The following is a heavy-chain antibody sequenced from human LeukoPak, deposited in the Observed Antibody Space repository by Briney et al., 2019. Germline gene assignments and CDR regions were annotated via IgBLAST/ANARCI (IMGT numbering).Heavy chain of an antibody. Sequence: PSETLSLTCTVSGGSISSYYWSWIRQPPGKGLEWIGYIYHSGSTNYNPSLKSRVTISVDTSKNQFSLKLSSVTAADTAVYYCARQDTVTTNAFDIWGQGTMVTVSS. V-gene: IGHV4-59*01. CDR3: ARQDTVTTNAFDI. CDR1: GGSISSYY. D-gene: IGHD4-17*01. CDR2: IYHSGST. J-gene: IGHJ3*02.